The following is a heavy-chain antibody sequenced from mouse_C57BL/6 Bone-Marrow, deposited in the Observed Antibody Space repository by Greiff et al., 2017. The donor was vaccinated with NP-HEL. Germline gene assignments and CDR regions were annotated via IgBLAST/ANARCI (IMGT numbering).Heavy chain of an antibody. CDR1: GFTFTDYY. D-gene: IGHD2-4*01. Sequence: EVQVVESGGGLVQPGGSLSLSCAASGFTFTDYYMSWVRQPPGKALEWLGFIRNKANGYTTEYSASVKGRFTISRDNSQSILYLQMNALRAEDSATYYCARYDYDSAWFAYWGQGTLVTVSA. V-gene: IGHV7-3*01. CDR2: IRNKANGYTT. CDR3: ARYDYDSAWFAY. J-gene: IGHJ3*01.